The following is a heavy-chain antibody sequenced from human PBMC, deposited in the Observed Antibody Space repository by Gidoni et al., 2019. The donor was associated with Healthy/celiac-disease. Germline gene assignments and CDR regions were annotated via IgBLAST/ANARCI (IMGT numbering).Heavy chain of an antibody. CDR2: IKSKTDGGTT. CDR1: GFTFRNAW. CDR3: TTDSGSYHVDY. D-gene: IGHD1-26*01. V-gene: IGHV3-15*01. Sequence: EVQLVESGGGLVKPGGSLRLSCAASGFTFRNAWMSWVRQAPGKGLEWVGRIKSKTDGGTTDYAAPVKGRFTISRDDSKNTLYLQMNSLKTEDTAVYYCTTDSGSYHVDYWGQGTLVTVSS. J-gene: IGHJ4*02.